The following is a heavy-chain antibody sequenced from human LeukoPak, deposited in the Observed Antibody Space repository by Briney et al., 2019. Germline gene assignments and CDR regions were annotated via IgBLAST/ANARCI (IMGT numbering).Heavy chain of an antibody. CDR3: ALGYSYYFLDV. Sequence: SEPLSLPCTLSGGFISSSYWRWIRPPPGRGLEWIGYIYYSGSPNHHPPLKGRATISRDTSTKQFSLTLNSVPASATAVLYCALGYSYYFLDVGGKGTTVTVSS. D-gene: IGHD7-27*01. V-gene: IGHV4-59*12. J-gene: IGHJ6*03. CDR2: IYYSGSP. CDR1: GGFISSSY.